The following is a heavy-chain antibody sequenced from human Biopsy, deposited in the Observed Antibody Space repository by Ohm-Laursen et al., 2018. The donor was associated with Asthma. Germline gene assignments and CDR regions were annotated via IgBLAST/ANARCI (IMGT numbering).Heavy chain of an antibody. D-gene: IGHD6-13*01. J-gene: IGHJ6*02. V-gene: IGHV3-30*03. CDR2: ISFDGIHK. CDR3: ARVAVGSSWVYFYYGMDV. CDR1: GFTFSSFG. Sequence: GPTLSLTCAASGFTFSSFGMHCVRQAPGKGLEWVAVISFDGIHKYYADSVKGRYTVSRDNSQNTLNLEMTSLKAEDTALYYCARVAVGSSWVYFYYGMDVWGQGTTVTVSS.